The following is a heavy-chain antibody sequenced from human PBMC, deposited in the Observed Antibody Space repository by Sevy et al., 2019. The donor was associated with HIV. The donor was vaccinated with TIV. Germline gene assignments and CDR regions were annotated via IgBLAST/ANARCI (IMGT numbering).Heavy chain of an antibody. V-gene: IGHV4-34*01. CDR1: GGSFSGYY. Sequence: SETLSLTCAVHGGSFSGYYWNWIRQPPGKGLEWIGEINHSGSTNYNPSLKGRVTISVDMSKDQFSLKLRSVTAADTAVYYCARSPPIVVVPGAPSWFDPWGQGTLVTVSS. J-gene: IGHJ5*02. CDR3: ARSPPIVVVPGAPSWFDP. CDR2: INHSGST. D-gene: IGHD2-2*01.